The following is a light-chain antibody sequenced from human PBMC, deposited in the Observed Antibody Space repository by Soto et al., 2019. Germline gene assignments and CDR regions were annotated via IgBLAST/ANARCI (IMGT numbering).Light chain of an antibody. CDR1: QSLSSSY. Sequence: EIVLTQSPGTLSLSPGERATLSCRASQSLSSSYLAWYQQKPGQAPSLLIYDAYNRATGIPPRFSGSGSGTDFTLTISSLEPEDSAVYYCQQRHMWPITFGQGTRLEIK. CDR3: QQRHMWPIT. CDR2: DAY. J-gene: IGKJ5*01. V-gene: IGKV3D-20*02.